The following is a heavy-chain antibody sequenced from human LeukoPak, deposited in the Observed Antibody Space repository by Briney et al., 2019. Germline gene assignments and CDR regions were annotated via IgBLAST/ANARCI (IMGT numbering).Heavy chain of an antibody. V-gene: IGHV4-4*02. CDR3: ARDSALTGPYYYYYGMDV. J-gene: IGHJ6*02. Sequence: SETLSLTCAVSGGSISSSNWWSWVRQPPGKGLEWIGEIYHSGSTNYNPSLKSRVTISVDKSKNQFSLRLSSVTAADTAVYYCARDSALTGPYYYYYGMDVWGQGTTVTVSS. CDR2: IYHSGST. CDR1: GGSISSSNW.